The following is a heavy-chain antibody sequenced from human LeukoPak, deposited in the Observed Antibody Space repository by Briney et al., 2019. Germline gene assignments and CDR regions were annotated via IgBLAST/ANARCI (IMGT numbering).Heavy chain of an antibody. V-gene: IGHV3-23*01. CDR2: ISNNGGYT. J-gene: IGHJ4*02. D-gene: IGHD2-15*01. Sequence: GGSLRLSCAASGFTFSSSAMSWVRQAPGKGLEWVSAISNNGGYTYYADSVQGRFTISRDNSKSTLCLQMNSLRAEDTAVYYCAKQLGYCSDGSCYFPYWGQGTLVTVSS. CDR1: GFTFSSSA. CDR3: AKQLGYCSDGSCYFPY.